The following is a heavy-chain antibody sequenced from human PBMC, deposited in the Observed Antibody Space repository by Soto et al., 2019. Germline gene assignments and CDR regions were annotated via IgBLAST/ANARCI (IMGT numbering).Heavy chain of an antibody. CDR3: GPTGAAAGDDY. D-gene: IGHD6-13*01. V-gene: IGHV3-33*01. Sequence: QVQLVESGGGVVQPGRSLRLSCAASGFTFSSYGMHWVRQAPGKGLEWVAVIWYDGSNKYYADFVKGRFTISRDNSKNTLYLQMNSLRAEDTAVYYCGPTGAAAGDDYWGQGTLVTVSS. J-gene: IGHJ4*02. CDR1: GFTFSSYG. CDR2: IWYDGSNK.